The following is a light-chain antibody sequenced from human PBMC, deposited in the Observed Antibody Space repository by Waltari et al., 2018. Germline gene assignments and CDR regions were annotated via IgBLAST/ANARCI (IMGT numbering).Light chain of an antibody. CDR2: GAS. Sequence: ILLTQSPDTLSLSPGERATLSCWASQTVGNSLAWYQHKPCQPPRLLIYGASNRATGIPARFSGSGSGTEFTLTINSLEPEDSAVYYCQQRSISCTFGQGTRLEI. J-gene: IGKJ2*02. CDR1: QTVGNS. CDR3: QQRSISCT. V-gene: IGKV3-11*01.